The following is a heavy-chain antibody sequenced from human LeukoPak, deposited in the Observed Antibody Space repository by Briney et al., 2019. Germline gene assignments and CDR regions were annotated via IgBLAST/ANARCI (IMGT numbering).Heavy chain of an antibody. CDR2: LSTGGDRI. CDR1: GFAFSDNW. CDR3: VKEGGLYNSGGYFDY. Sequence: GGSLRLSCAASGFAFSDNWMHWVRQAPGKGLEWVSTLSTGGDRIYYADSVKGRFTISRDTSKNTLYVEMNSLRAEDTAIYYCVKEGGLYNSGGYFDYWGQGTLVTVSS. J-gene: IGHJ4*02. D-gene: IGHD5-24*01. V-gene: IGHV3-23*01.